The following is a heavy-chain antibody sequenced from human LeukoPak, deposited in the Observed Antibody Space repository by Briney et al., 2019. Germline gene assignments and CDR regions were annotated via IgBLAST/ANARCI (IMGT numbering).Heavy chain of an antibody. CDR2: INHSGST. J-gene: IGHJ4*02. Sequence: SETLSLTCAVYGGSFSGYYWSWVRQPPGKGVEWVGEINHSGSTNYNPSLKSRVTISVDTSKNQFSLKLSSVTAADTAVYYCARGQGGSFDYWGQGTLVTVSS. CDR3: ARGQGGSFDY. V-gene: IGHV4-34*01. CDR1: GGSFSGYY. D-gene: IGHD1-26*01.